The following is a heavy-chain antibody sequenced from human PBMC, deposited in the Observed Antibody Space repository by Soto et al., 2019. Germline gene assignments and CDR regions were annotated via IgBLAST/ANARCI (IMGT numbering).Heavy chain of an antibody. CDR3: ARTSVAQSEDYFDY. CDR2: ISAYNGNT. CDR1: GYTFTSYG. Sequence: ASVKVSCKASGYTFTSYGISWVRQAPGQGLEWMGWISAYNGNTNYAQKLQGRVTMTEDTSTDTAYMELSSLRSEDTAVYYCARTSVAQSEDYFDYWGQGTLVTVSS. D-gene: IGHD5-12*01. V-gene: IGHV1-18*01. J-gene: IGHJ4*02.